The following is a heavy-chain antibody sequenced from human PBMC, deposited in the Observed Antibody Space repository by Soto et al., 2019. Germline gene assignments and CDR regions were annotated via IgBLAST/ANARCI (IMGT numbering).Heavy chain of an antibody. CDR2: ISYEGSEI. V-gene: IGHV3-30*03. J-gene: IGHJ4*02. D-gene: IGHD3-3*01. CDR3: ARTYYDFWSGFSD. Sequence: QVRLEESGGRVVQPGTSLRLSCAASGFTFSDYAMHWIRQAPGKGLEWVAIISYEGSEIYYSDSVKGRFTISRDNSTNTVYLQMSSVRGDDTAVYYCARTYYDFWSGFSDWGQGALVTVSS. CDR1: GFTFSDYA.